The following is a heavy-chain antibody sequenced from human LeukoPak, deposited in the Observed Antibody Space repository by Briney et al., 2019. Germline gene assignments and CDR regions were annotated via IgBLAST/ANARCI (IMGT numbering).Heavy chain of an antibody. D-gene: IGHD3-10*01. Sequence: SETLSLTCTVSGGSISSYYWSWIRQPPGKGLEWIGYIYSSGSTNYNPSLKSRVTISVDTSKNQFSLKLSSVTAADTAVYYCARVGGMVRGVIITYYFAYGGQG. J-gene: IGHJ4*02. CDR3: ARVGGMVRGVIITYYFAY. V-gene: IGHV4-59*08. CDR2: IYSSGST. CDR1: GGSISSYY.